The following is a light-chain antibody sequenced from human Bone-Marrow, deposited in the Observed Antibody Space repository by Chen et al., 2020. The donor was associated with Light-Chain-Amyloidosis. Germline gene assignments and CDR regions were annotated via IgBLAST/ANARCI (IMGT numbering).Light chain of an antibody. V-gene: IGLV1-47*01. CDR2: RNN. Sequence: QSAPTQPPSASGVPGQRVPIPCSGASSNSGINYVSWYQHFPGAASNLLIHRNNQRPSGGPGRFAASKSGTSAFLAIGGLRSEEEADYYYAAWDGGLSGYVFGTGTKVIVL. J-gene: IGLJ1*01. CDR3: AAWDGGLSGYV. CDR1: SSNSGINY.